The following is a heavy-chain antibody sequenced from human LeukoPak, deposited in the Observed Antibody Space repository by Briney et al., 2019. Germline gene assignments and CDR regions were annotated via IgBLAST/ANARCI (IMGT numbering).Heavy chain of an antibody. V-gene: IGHV4-59*02. D-gene: IGHD7-27*01. CDR2: IYYTGT. J-gene: IGHJ4*02. CDR1: GGSVSDYY. CDR3: ASRRLGNDY. Sequence: SETLSLTCTVSGGSVSDYYWSWIRQSPGKGLEWIGYIYYTGTSYNPSLKSRVTISADTSKNQFSLNLSSVTAADTAVYYCASRRLGNDYWGQGTLVTVSS.